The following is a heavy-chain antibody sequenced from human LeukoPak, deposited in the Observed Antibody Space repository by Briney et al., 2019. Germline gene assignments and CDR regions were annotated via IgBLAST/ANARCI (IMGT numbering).Heavy chain of an antibody. CDR2: ISAYNGNT. CDR1: GYTFTSYG. J-gene: IGHJ6*02. CDR3: ARGTELAYYYYGMDV. V-gene: IGHV1-18*01. Sequence: GASVTVSCQASGYTFTSYGIRWVRPAAGQGLEWMGWISAYNGNTNNAQKLQGRVTMTADTSTSTAYMEVRSLRSDDTAVYYCARGTELAYYYYGMDVWGQGTTVTVSS. D-gene: IGHD1-7*01.